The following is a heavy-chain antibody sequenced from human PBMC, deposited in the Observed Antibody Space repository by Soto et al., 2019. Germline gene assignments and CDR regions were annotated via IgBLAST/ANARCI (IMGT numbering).Heavy chain of an antibody. J-gene: IGHJ2*01. CDR3: ARPQRVRWHYDWYFDL. CDR1: GGTFSSYA. Sequence: QVQLVQSGAEVKKPGSSVKVSCKASGGTFSSYAISWVRQAPGQGLEWMGGIIPIFGTANYAQKFQGRVTINXAEATXXASMELSSLRSEDTAVYYCARPQRVRWHYDWYFDLWGRGTLVTVSS. D-gene: IGHD1-7*01. V-gene: IGHV1-69*05. CDR2: IIPIFGTA.